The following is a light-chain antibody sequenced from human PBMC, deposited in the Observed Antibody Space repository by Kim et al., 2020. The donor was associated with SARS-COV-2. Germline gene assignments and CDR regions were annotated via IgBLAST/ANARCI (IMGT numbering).Light chain of an antibody. V-gene: IGKV1-5*01. CDR1: QSMSRC. CDR2: ATS. Sequence: VGDRITFTCRARQSMSRCVAWSQQKQGKAPKLLIYATSRLEGRVPSRFSGSGAETEFTLTISILQPDDFAAYYCQHYRSDSPSFTFGGGTKVDIK. CDR3: QHYRSDSPSFT. J-gene: IGKJ4*01.